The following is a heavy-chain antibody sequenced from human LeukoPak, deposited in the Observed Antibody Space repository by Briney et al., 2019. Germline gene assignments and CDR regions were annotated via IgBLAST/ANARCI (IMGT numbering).Heavy chain of an antibody. CDR1: GGTFSSYA. CDR2: IIPIFGTA. Sequence: GSSVKVSCKASGGTFSSYAISSVRQAPGQGVEWVGGIIPIFGTANNAHRFQGRVTLTTDKSTSTPSMELRSLRSEDTAVYYGARGVDTAMVNLDYWGQGTLVTVSS. CDR3: ARGVDTAMVNLDY. D-gene: IGHD5-18*01. V-gene: IGHV1-69*05. J-gene: IGHJ4*02.